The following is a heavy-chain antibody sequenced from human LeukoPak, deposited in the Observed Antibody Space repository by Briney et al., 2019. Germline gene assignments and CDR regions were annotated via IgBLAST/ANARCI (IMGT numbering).Heavy chain of an antibody. D-gene: IGHD6-13*01. Sequence: SETLSLTCAVYGGSLIDHYWNWIRQPPGKGLEWIGEINHSGSTKYNPSLKSRVTLSVDTSKNQFSLNLNSVTAADTAVYYCARGNIAAAVKYWGQGTLVTVSS. CDR3: ARGNIAAAVKY. V-gene: IGHV4-34*01. J-gene: IGHJ1*01. CDR2: INHSGST. CDR1: GGSLIDHY.